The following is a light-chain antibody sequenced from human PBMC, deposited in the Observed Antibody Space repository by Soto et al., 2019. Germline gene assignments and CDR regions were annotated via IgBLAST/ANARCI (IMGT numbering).Light chain of an antibody. CDR2: GAS. V-gene: IGKV3-20*01. CDR3: QQYDSSLFT. J-gene: IGKJ3*01. Sequence: EIVLTQSPGTLSLSPGERATLSCRASQSVSSSYLAWYQHKPGQAPSLLIYGASSRATGIPDRISGSGSGTDFTLTISRMEPEDFAVYYCQQYDSSLFTFGPGTKVDIK. CDR1: QSVSSSY.